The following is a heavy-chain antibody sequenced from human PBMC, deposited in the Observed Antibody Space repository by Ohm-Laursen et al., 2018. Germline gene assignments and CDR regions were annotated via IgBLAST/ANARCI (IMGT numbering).Heavy chain of an antibody. CDR1: GYTFINYD. Sequence: ASVKVSCKTSGYTFINYDIHWVRQASGQGLEWMGWMNPKSGDTGYAHKFQGRVTMARNASISTANMEMSSLRSEDTAVYYCPRGRLSGTRRALDIWGQGTMVTVSS. J-gene: IGHJ3*02. D-gene: IGHD1-7*01. V-gene: IGHV1-8*01. CDR3: PRGRLSGTRRALDI. CDR2: MNPKSGDT.